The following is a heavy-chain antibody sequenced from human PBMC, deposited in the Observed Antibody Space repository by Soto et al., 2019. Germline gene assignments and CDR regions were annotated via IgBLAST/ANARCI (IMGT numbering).Heavy chain of an antibody. J-gene: IGHJ6*02. CDR1: GGTISSSSYS. D-gene: IGHD3-22*01. CDR3: ARGRRWNRYYDSSGYPYYYYGVDV. Sequence: SETLSLTCTVSGGTISSSSYSWGWIRQPPGKGLEWIGTVYYSGSTDCNPSLKSRVTVSVDTSKNQFSLKLESVTAADTAVYYCARGRRWNRYYDSSGYPYYYYGVDVWGQGTTVTVS. CDR2: VYYSGST. V-gene: IGHV4-39*01.